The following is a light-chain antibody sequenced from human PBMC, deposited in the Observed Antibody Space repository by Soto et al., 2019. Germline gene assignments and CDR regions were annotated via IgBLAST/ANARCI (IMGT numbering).Light chain of an antibody. CDR2: TAS. CDR1: QTVGNNY. Sequence: EIVLTQSPGTLSLSPGERATLSCRASQTVGNNYLAWYQQKPGQAPRLLIHTASIRATGIPDRFSGSGSGTVFPLTVSRLEPEDFAVYYCHQHATSPLTFGQGTTLEI. V-gene: IGKV3-20*01. CDR3: HQHATSPLT. J-gene: IGKJ2*01.